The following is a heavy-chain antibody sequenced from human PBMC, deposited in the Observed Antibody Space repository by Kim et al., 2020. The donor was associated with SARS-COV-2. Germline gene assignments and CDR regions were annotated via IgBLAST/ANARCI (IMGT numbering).Heavy chain of an antibody. V-gene: IGHV3-23*01. J-gene: IGHJ5*02. Sequence: GGSLRLSCAASGFTFSSYAMSWVRQAPGKGLEWVSAISGSGGSTYYADSVKGRFTISRDNSKNTLYLQMNSLRAEDTAVYYCAKDRLLWFGGWRRFDPWGQGTLVTVSS. CDR3: AKDRLLWFGGWRRFDP. CDR2: ISGSGGST. CDR1: GFTFSSYA. D-gene: IGHD3-10*01.